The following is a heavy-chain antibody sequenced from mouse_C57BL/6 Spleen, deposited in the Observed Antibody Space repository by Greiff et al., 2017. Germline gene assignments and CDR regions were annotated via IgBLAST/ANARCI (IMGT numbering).Heavy chain of an antibody. D-gene: IGHD1-1*02. CDR3: ARSAVAYYFDY. CDR2: IYPGDGDT. Sequence: VQLQESGAELVKPGASVKISCKASGYAFSSYWMNWVKQRPGKGLEWIGQIYPGDGDTNYNGKFKGKATLTADKSSSTAYMQLSSLTSEDSAVYFCARSAVAYYFDYWGQGTTLTVSS. CDR1: GYAFSSYW. J-gene: IGHJ2*01. V-gene: IGHV1-80*01.